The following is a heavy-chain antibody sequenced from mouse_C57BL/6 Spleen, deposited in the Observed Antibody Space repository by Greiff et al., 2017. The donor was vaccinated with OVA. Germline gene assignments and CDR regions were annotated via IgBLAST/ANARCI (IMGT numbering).Heavy chain of an antibody. CDR3: ARLDYYGSSYLYFDV. D-gene: IGHD1-1*01. Sequence: VKLQQPGAELVMPGASVKLSCKASGYTFTSYWMHWVKQRPGQGLEWIGEIDPSDSYTNYNQKFKGKSTLTVDKSSSTAYMQLSSLTSEDSAVYYCARLDYYGSSYLYFDVWGTGTTVTVSS. CDR2: IDPSDSYT. V-gene: IGHV1-69*01. J-gene: IGHJ1*03. CDR1: GYTFTSYW.